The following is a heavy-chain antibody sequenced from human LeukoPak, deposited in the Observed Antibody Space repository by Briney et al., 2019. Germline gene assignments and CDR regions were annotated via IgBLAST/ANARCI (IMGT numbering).Heavy chain of an antibody. J-gene: IGHJ4*02. CDR2: IRYDGGNK. D-gene: IGHD6-13*01. CDR3: AKGGTFYSSSWYGEAFDY. V-gene: IGHV3-30*02. CDR1: GFTFSSYG. Sequence: GGSLRLSCAASGFTFSSYGMHWVRQAPGKGLEWVAFIRYDGGNKYYADSVKGRFTISRDNSKNTLYLQMNSLRAEDTAVYYCAKGGTFYSSSWYGEAFDYWGQGTLVTVSS.